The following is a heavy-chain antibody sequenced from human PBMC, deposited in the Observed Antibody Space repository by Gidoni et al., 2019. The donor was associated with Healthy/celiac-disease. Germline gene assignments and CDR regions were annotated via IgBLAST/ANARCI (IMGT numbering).Heavy chain of an antibody. CDR2: ISGSGGSP. V-gene: IGHV3-23*01. J-gene: IGHJ4*02. D-gene: IGHD6-6*01. Sequence: EVQMLESGGGLVQPGGSLRLSCAASGFTFSSYARSWVGQAPGKGLGWFSAISGSGGSPYYADSVKGRFTISRDNSKNTLYLQMNSLRAEDTAVYYCAKDIAARRTVDYWGQGTLVTVSS. CDR1: GFTFSSYA. CDR3: AKDIAARRTVDY.